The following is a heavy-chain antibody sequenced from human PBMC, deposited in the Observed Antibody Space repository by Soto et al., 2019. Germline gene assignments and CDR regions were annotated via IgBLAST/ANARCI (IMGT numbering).Heavy chain of an antibody. J-gene: IGHJ4*02. CDR1: GFTFSSYG. D-gene: IGHD2-21*02. CDR3: ANGLTRPPRVTPLFDY. V-gene: IGHV3-30*18. CDR2: ISYDGSNK. Sequence: QVQLVESGGGVVQPGRSLRLSCAASGFTFSSYGMHWVRQAPGKGLEWVAVISYDGSNKYYADSVKGRFTISRDNSKNTLYLQMNSLRAEDTAVYYCANGLTRPPRVTPLFDYWGQGTLVTVSS.